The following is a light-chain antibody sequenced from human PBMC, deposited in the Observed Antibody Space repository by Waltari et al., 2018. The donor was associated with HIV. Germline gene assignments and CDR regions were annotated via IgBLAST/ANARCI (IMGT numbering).Light chain of an antibody. CDR2: AAS. J-gene: IGKJ4*01. Sequence: DIQLTQSPSFLAASVSDTATVACRASQDTSYVLAWYQQKPGRAHRLLIYAASTLYTGVPSRFSGSGSGTEFTLTISSLQPEDFAAYCCQQIHTFPLTFGGGTKV. CDR1: QDTSYV. V-gene: IGKV1-9*01. CDR3: QQIHTFPLT.